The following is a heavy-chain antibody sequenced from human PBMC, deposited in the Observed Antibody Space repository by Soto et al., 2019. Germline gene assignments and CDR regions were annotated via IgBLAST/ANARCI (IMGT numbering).Heavy chain of an antibody. CDR1: GFYLSSSG. J-gene: IGHJ4*02. CDR2: IYYDESDK. V-gene: IGHV3-33*01. CDR3: ARYRDGYNHGLNS. D-gene: IGHD1-1*01. Sequence: QVQLVESGGGVIQPGRSLRLSCAASGFYLSSSGMQWVRQAPGKGLEWVAVIYYDESDKVYSDSVRGRFTVSKDDSKNTLYLQMTSLRAEDTSMYFCARYRDGYNHGLNSWGQGTLVTVSS.